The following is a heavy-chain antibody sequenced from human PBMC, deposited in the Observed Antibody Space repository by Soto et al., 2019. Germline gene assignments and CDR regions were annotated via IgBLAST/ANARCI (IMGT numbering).Heavy chain of an antibody. CDR3: ASFEYSGSYSRPDY. CDR1: GFTFSSYA. J-gene: IGHJ4*02. D-gene: IGHD1-26*01. V-gene: IGHV3-30-3*01. CDR2: ISYDGSNK. Sequence: QVQRLESGGGVVQPGRSLRLSCAASGFTFSSYARHWVRQAPGKGLEWVAVISYDGSNKYYADSVKGRFTISRDNSKNTLYLQMNSLRAEDTAVYYCASFEYSGSYSRPDYWGQRTLVTVSS.